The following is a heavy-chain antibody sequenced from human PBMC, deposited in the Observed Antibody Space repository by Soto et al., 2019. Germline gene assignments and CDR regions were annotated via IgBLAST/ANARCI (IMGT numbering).Heavy chain of an antibody. CDR3: ASERFVDP. D-gene: IGHD3-10*01. CDR1: GFTFSDYN. Sequence: GGSLRLSCAASGFTFSDYNMSWIRQAAGKGLEWVSYISSSGSNIYCADSVKGRFTISRDNAKNSRYLQMNSLRAEDTAVYDCASERFVDPWGQGTRDTVSA. J-gene: IGHJ5*02. V-gene: IGHV3-11*01. CDR2: ISSSGSNI.